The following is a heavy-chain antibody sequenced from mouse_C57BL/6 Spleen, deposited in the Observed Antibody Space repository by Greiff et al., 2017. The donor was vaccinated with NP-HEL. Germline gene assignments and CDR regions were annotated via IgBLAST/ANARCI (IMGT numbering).Heavy chain of an antibody. CDR2: IRSKSNNYAT. V-gene: IGHV10-1*01. D-gene: IGHD2-3*01. J-gene: IGHJ2*01. Sequence: EVKLVESGGGLVQPKGSLKLSCAASGFSFNTYAMNWVRQAPGKGLEWVARIRSKSNNYATYYADSVKDRFTISRDDSESMLYLQMNNLKTEDTAMYYCVRHLDDLADYFDYWGQGTTLTVSS. CDR3: VRHLDDLADYFDY. CDR1: GFSFNTYA.